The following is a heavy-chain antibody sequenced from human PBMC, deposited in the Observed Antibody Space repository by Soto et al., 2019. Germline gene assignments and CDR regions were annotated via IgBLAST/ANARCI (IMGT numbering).Heavy chain of an antibody. V-gene: IGHV4-59*08. D-gene: IGHD5-18*01. CDR1: GGSIRSYY. CDR3: ARAYSYGYGLYFDY. CDR2: IYYSGST. Sequence: SETLSLTCTVSGGSIRSYYWSWIRQPPGKGLELIGYIYYSGSTNYNPSLNSSLKSRATISVDTSKNQFSLKLSSVTAADTAVYYCARAYSYGYGLYFDYWGQGTLVTVSS. J-gene: IGHJ4*02.